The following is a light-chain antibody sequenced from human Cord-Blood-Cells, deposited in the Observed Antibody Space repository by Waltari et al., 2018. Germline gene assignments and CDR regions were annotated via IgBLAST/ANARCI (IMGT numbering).Light chain of an antibody. CDR1: SLRSYY. Sequence: SSELTQDPAVSVALGQTVRITRHGASLRSYYASWYQQKPGQAPVLVIYGKNNRPSGIPDRFSGSSSGNTASLTITGAQAEDEADYYCNSRDSSGNYVFGTGTKVTVL. CDR3: NSRDSSGNYV. V-gene: IGLV3-19*01. CDR2: GKN. J-gene: IGLJ1*01.